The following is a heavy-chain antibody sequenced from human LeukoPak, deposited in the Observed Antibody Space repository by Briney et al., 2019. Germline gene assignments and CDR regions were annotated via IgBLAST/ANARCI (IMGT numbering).Heavy chain of an antibody. CDR2: IYAGGST. V-gene: IGHV3-53*01. Sequence: GGSLRLSCAASGFSVSSNYMSWVRQAPGKGLEWVSVIYAGGSTYYADSVKGRFTISRDNSKNTLYLQMNSLRVEDTAVYYCARGSGSFSTNDPWGQGTLVTVSS. J-gene: IGHJ5*02. CDR1: GFSVSSNY. D-gene: IGHD1-26*01. CDR3: ARGSGSFSTNDP.